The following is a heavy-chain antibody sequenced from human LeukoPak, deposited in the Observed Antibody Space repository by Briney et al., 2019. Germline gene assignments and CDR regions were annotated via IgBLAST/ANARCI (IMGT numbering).Heavy chain of an antibody. CDR3: AKQFDYGSGSRLTN. CDR1: GFSVSINY. J-gene: IGHJ4*02. D-gene: IGHD3-10*01. CDR2: IYSGGTT. V-gene: IGHV3-53*01. Sequence: PGGSLRLSCAVSGFSVSINYMNWVRQAPGKGLEWVSVIYSGGTTYYADSVKGRFTLSRHNSKNTLYLQMNSLRAEDTAVYYCAKQFDYGSGSRLTNWGQGTLVTDSS.